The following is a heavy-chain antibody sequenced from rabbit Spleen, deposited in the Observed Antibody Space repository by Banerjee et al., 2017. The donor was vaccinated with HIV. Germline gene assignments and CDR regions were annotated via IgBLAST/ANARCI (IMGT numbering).Heavy chain of an antibody. Sequence: QSLEESGGDLVKPGASLTLTCTASGFSFTSSDWICWVRQAPGKGLEWIACINPNSGNTWYASWVNGRFTVSRSTSLNTADLRMTSLTAADTATYFCARDTGSSFSSYGMDLWGQGTLVTVS. CDR1: GFSFTSSDW. CDR3: ARDTGSSFSSYGMDL. V-gene: IGHV1S43*01. CDR2: INPNSGNT. J-gene: IGHJ6*01. D-gene: IGHD8-1*01.